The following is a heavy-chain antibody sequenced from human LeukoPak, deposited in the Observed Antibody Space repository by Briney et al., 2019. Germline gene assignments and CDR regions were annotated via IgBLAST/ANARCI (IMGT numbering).Heavy chain of an antibody. CDR2: IYYSGTT. J-gene: IGHJ3*02. Sequence: SETLSLTCTVSGGSISSYYWNWIRQPPGKGLEWIGYIYYSGTTNYNPSLKSRVTISVDTSKNQFSLKLSSVTAADTAVYYCAGARNYYDSSGFYYEGDAFDIWGQGTMVTVSS. CDR3: AGARNYYDSSGFYYEGDAFDI. D-gene: IGHD3-22*01. CDR1: GGSISSYY. V-gene: IGHV4-59*01.